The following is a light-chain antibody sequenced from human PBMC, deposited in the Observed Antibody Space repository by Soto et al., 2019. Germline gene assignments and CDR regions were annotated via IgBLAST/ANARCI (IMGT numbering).Light chain of an antibody. CDR2: AAS. V-gene: IGKV3-15*01. CDR3: QQYNNWPPWT. CDR1: QSVSRY. Sequence: EIVLTRSPATLSFSPGERSTLSCRSSQSVSRYLAWYQQKPGQAPRLLIYAASTRATGIPARFSGSGSETEFTLTISSLQSEDYAIYYCQQYNNWPPWTFGQGTKVDIK. J-gene: IGKJ1*01.